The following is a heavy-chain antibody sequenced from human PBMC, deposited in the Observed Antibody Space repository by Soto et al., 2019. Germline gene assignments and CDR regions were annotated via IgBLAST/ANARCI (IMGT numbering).Heavy chain of an antibody. Sequence: SETLSLTCAVYGGSFSGYYWSWIRQPPGKGLEWIGEINHSGSTNYNPSLKSRVTISVDTSKNQFSLKLSSVTAADTAVYYCASRTRGYCSSTSCYSPRQEKYYYYYYYMDVWGKGTTVTVS. CDR3: ASRTRGYCSSTSCYSPRQEKYYYYYYYMDV. V-gene: IGHV4-34*01. D-gene: IGHD2-2*01. CDR2: INHSGST. CDR1: GGSFSGYY. J-gene: IGHJ6*03.